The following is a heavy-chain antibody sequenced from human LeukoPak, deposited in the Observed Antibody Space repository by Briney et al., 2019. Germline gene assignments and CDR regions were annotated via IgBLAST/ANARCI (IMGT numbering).Heavy chain of an antibody. D-gene: IGHD6-13*01. CDR2: INWNGGST. V-gene: IGHV3-20*04. CDR3: ARETPHSSSWTDFDY. CDR1: GFTFDDYG. J-gene: IGHJ4*02. Sequence: GGSLRLSCAASGFTFDDYGMSWVRQAPGKGLEWVSGINWNGGSTGYADSVEGRFTISRDNAKNSLYLQMNSLRVEDTAVYYCARETPHSSSWTDFDYWGQGTLVTVSS.